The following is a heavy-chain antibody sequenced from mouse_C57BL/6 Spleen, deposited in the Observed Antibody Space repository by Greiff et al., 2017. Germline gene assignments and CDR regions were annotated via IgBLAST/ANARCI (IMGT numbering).Heavy chain of an antibody. J-gene: IGHJ3*01. CDR2: IDPSDSYT. D-gene: IGHD1-1*01. CDR3: ARDDGSSPFAY. V-gene: IGHV1-69*01. CDR1: GYTFTSYW. Sequence: QVQLQQPGAELVMPGASVKLSCKASGYTFTSYWMHWVKQRPGQGLEWIGEIDPSDSYTNSNQKFMGKSTLTVDHSSSTAYMQLSSLTLWDSAVYYCARDDGSSPFAYWGQGTLVTGSA.